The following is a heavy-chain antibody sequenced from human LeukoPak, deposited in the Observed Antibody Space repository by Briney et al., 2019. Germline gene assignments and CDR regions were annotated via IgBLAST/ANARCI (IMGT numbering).Heavy chain of an antibody. J-gene: IGHJ4*02. V-gene: IGHV4-61*01. Sequence: SETLSLTCAVSGYSISSGYYWGWIRQPPGKGLEWIGYIYYSGSTNYNPSLKSRVTISVDTSKNQFSLKLSSVTAADTAVYYCARADYGDYVTNYWGQGTLVTVSS. CDR1: GYSISSGYY. CDR2: IYYSGST. D-gene: IGHD4-17*01. CDR3: ARADYGDYVTNY.